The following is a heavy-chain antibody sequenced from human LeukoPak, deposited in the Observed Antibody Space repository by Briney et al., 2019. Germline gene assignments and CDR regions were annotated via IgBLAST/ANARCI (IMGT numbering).Heavy chain of an antibody. V-gene: IGHV3-23*01. Sequence: GGSLRLSCAASGFTFSSYAMSWVRQAPGKGLEWVSAISGSGGSTYYADSVKGQFTISRDNSKNTLYLQMNSLRAEDTAVYYCAKDLYYYDSSGRDAFDIWGQGTMVTVSS. CDR2: ISGSGGST. CDR1: GFTFSSYA. J-gene: IGHJ3*02. CDR3: AKDLYYYDSSGRDAFDI. D-gene: IGHD3-22*01.